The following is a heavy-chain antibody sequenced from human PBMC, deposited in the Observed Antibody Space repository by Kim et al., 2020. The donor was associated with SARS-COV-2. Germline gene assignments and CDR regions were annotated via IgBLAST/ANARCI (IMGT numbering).Heavy chain of an antibody. CDR2: IYYSGST. V-gene: IGHV4-31*03. CDR3: AIVGGQGGMDV. Sequence: QTLSLTCTVSGGSISSGGYYWSWIRQHPGKGLEWSGYIYYSGSTYYNPSLKSRVTISVDTSKNQFSLKLSSVTAADTAVYYCAIVGGQGGMDVWGQGTTVTVSS. D-gene: IGHD2-21*01. J-gene: IGHJ6*02. CDR1: GGSISSGGYY.